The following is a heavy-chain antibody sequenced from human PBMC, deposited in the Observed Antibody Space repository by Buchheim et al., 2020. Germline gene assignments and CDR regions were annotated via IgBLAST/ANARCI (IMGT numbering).Heavy chain of an antibody. Sequence: EVQLVESGGGLVQPGGSLRLSCAASGFTFSSYWMSWVRQAPGKGLEWVANIKQDGSEKYYVDSVKGRFTISRDNDKNSLYLQMNSLRAEDTAVYYCARVYRRFGIDWYYYYMDVWGKGTT. D-gene: IGHD3-10*01. V-gene: IGHV3-7*01. J-gene: IGHJ6*03. CDR2: IKQDGSEK. CDR1: GFTFSSYW. CDR3: ARVYRRFGIDWYYYYMDV.